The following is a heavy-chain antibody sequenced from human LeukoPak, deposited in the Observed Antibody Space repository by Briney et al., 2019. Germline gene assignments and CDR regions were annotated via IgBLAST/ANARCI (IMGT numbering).Heavy chain of an antibody. J-gene: IGHJ4*02. CDR1: GFTVSSKY. CDR2: IYSGGST. CDR3: ARTAVAGFHTFDY. V-gene: IGHV3-66*01. Sequence: GGSLRLSCAASGFTVSSKYMSWVRQAPGKGLEWVSVIYSGGSTYYADSVKGRFTISRDNSKNTLYLQMNSLRAEDTAVYYCARTAVAGFHTFDYWGQGTLVTVSS. D-gene: IGHD6-19*01.